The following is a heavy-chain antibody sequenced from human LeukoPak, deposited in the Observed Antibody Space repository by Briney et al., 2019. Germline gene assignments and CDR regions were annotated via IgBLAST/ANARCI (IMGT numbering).Heavy chain of an antibody. Sequence: GGSLRLSCAASGFTFSSYCMNWVRQAPGKGLEWVSSISSSSTYIYYADSVKGRFTISRDNAKNSLYLQMNGLRAEDTAVYYCARDPPSIAAAGTGFPSGDYWGQGTLVTVSS. CDR2: ISSSSTYI. J-gene: IGHJ4*02. V-gene: IGHV3-21*01. D-gene: IGHD6-13*01. CDR3: ARDPPSIAAAGTGFPSGDY. CDR1: GFTFSSYC.